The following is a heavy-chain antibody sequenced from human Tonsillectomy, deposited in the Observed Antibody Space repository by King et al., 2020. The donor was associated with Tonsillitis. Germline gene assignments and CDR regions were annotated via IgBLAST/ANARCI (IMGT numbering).Heavy chain of an antibody. J-gene: IGHJ2*01. D-gene: IGHD3-22*01. Sequence: QLQESGSGLVKPSQNLSLTCAVSGGSISSDDYSWSWIRQPPGKGLEWIGYIYHSGSTYYNPSLKSRVTISVDRSKNQFSLKLSSVTAADTAVYYCAREALYYYDSSGYFDLWGRGTLVTVSS. V-gene: IGHV4-30-2*01. CDR2: IYHSGST. CDR3: AREALYYYDSSGYFDL. CDR1: GGSISSDDYS.